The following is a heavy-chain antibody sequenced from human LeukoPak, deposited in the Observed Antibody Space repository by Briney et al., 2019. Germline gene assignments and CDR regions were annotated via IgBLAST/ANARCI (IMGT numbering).Heavy chain of an antibody. CDR2: ISGGST. V-gene: IGHV3-38-3*01. CDR1: GFTVSSNE. J-gene: IGHJ5*02. CDR3: AKDSWWELLYNWFDP. D-gene: IGHD1-26*01. Sequence: GGSLRLSCAASGFTVSSNEMSWVRQAPGKGLEWVSSISGGSTYYADSVKGRFTISRDNSKNTLYLQMNSLRAEDTAVYYCAKDSWWELLYNWFDPWGQGTLVTVSS.